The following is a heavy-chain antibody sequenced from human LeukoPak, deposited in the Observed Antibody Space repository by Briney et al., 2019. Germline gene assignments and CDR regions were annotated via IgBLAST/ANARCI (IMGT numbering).Heavy chain of an antibody. J-gene: IGHJ6*02. CDR1: GFNFRGYW. V-gene: IGHV3-7*01. CDR2: IKQDGSDE. D-gene: IGHD6-25*01. CDR3: AKNIAAPGRVDYQYYAMDE. Sequence: GGSLRLSCAASGFNFRGYWMTWVRQAPGKGLQWVASIKQDGSDEYHVDFVKGRFIISRDNAKNSLYLQMNNLRGEDTAVYYCAKNIAAPGRVDYQYYAMDEWGQGTTVTVS.